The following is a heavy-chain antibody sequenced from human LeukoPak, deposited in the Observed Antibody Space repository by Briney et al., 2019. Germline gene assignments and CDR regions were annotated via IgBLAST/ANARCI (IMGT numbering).Heavy chain of an antibody. V-gene: IGHV4-39*07. J-gene: IGHJ6*03. Sequence: SETLSLTCTVSSASIRSSNYYWGWIRQPPGKGLEWIGSIYYNGNTYYNPSLKSRVTISVDTSKNQFSLKLSSVTAADTAVYYCARAYSLDCSSTSCYYYYYMDVWGKGTTVTVSS. D-gene: IGHD2-2*01. CDR1: SASIRSSNYY. CDR3: ARAYSLDCSSTSCYYYYYMDV. CDR2: IYYNGNT.